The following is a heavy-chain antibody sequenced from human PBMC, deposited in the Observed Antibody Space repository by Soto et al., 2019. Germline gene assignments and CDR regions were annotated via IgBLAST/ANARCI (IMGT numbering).Heavy chain of an antibody. CDR2: INHSGST. D-gene: IGHD1-1*01. CDR3: ARHVPNAMVYNWSDRGLYFDY. Sequence: SETLSLTCAVYGGSFSGYYWSWIRQPPGKGLEWIGEINHSGSTNYNPSLKSRVTISVDTFKNQFSLKLSSVTAADTAVYYCARHVPNAMVYNWSDRGLYFDYWGQGTLVTVSS. V-gene: IGHV4-34*01. J-gene: IGHJ4*02. CDR1: GGSFSGYY.